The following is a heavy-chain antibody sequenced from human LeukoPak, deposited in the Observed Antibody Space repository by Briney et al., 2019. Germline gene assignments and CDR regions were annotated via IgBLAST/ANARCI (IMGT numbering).Heavy chain of an antibody. Sequence: SVKVSCKASGGTFISYAISWVRQAPGQGLEWMGGIIPIFGTANYAQKFQGRVTITADESTSTAYMELSSLRSEDTAVYYCARAEIWGITGTPRWDYWGQGTLVTVSS. CDR1: GGTFISYA. J-gene: IGHJ4*02. CDR3: ARAEIWGITGTPRWDY. CDR2: IIPIFGTA. V-gene: IGHV1-69*13. D-gene: IGHD1-20*01.